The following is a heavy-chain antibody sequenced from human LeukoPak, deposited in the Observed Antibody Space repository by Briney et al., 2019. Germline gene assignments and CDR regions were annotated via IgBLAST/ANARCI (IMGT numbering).Heavy chain of an antibody. CDR1: GYTFTGYY. CDR3: ARDLLSSGLPGY. CDR2: INPNSGGT. D-gene: IGHD6-19*01. V-gene: IGHV1-2*02. J-gene: IGHJ4*02. Sequence: GASVKVSCKASGYTFTGYYMHWVRQAPGQGLEWMGWINPNSGGTNYAQKFQGRVIMTRDTSISTAYMELSRLRSEDTAVYYCARDLLSSGLPGYWGQGTLVTVSS.